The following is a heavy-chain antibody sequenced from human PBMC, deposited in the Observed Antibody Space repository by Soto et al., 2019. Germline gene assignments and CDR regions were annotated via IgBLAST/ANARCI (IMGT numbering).Heavy chain of an antibody. CDR1: GGSISSGGYY. CDR2: IYYSGST. J-gene: IGHJ6*02. V-gene: IGHV4-31*03. Sequence: SETLSLTCTVSGGSISSGGYYWSWIRQHPGKGLEWIGYIYYSGSTYYNPSLKSRVTISVDTSKNQFSLKLSSVTAADTAVYYCARDKAGIAAAGTYYYYGMDVWGQGNTVTVSS. D-gene: IGHD6-13*01. CDR3: ARDKAGIAAAGTYYYYGMDV.